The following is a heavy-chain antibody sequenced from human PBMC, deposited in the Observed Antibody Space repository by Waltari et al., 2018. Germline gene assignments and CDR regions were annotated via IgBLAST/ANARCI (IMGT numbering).Heavy chain of an antibody. CDR2: SYPGDSNT. V-gene: IGHV5-51*03. Sequence: EVQLVQSGAEVKKPGESLKISCKGSGYSFTSYWIGWVRQLPGKGLEWMWISYPGDSNTRYSPSFQGQVTSSADKSISTADLQWSSLKASDTAMYYCARRSAFWSKGEDYWGQGTLVTVSS. D-gene: IGHD3-3*01. CDR3: ARRSAFWSKGEDY. CDR1: GYSFTSYW. J-gene: IGHJ4*02.